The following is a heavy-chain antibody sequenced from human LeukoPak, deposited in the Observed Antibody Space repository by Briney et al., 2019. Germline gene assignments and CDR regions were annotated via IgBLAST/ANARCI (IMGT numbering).Heavy chain of an antibody. CDR3: ARDSNYYDSSGYYHYPKHNFDY. Sequence: SETLSLTCAVYGGSFSGYYWSWIRQPPGKGLEWIGEINHSGSTNYNPSLKSRVTISVDTSKNQFSLQLNSVTPGDTAVYYCARDSNYYDSSGYYHYPKHNFDYWGQGTLVTVSS. V-gene: IGHV4-34*01. D-gene: IGHD3-22*01. CDR2: INHSGST. CDR1: GGSFSGYY. J-gene: IGHJ4*02.